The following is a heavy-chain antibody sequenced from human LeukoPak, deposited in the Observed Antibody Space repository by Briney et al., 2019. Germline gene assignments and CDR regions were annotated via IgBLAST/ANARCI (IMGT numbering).Heavy chain of an antibody. CDR1: GGTFSSYA. CDR3: ARGGGHSVLYYYGMDV. Sequence: SVKVSCKASGGTFSSYAISWVRQAPGQGLEWMGRIIPILGIANYAQKFQGRVTITADKSTSTAYMELSSLRSEDTAVYYCARGGGHSVLYYYGMDVWGQGTTVTVSS. CDR2: IIPILGIA. D-gene: IGHD2-15*01. V-gene: IGHV1-69*04. J-gene: IGHJ6*02.